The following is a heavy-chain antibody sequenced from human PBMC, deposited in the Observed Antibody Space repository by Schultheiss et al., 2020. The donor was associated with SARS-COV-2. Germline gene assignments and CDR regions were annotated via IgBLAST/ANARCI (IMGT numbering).Heavy chain of an antibody. CDR1: GGTFSSYA. Sequence: ASVKVSCKASGGTFSSYAISWVRQAPGQGLEWMGWISAYNGNTNYAQKLQGRVTMTTDTSTSTVYMELSSLRSEDTAVYYCARDSSRTSHVAGAYWGQGTLVTVSS. D-gene: IGHD6-19*01. J-gene: IGHJ4*02. CDR2: ISAYNGNT. V-gene: IGHV1-18*01. CDR3: ARDSSRTSHVAGAY.